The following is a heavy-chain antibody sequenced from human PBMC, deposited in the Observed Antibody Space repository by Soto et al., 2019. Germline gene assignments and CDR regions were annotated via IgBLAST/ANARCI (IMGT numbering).Heavy chain of an antibody. CDR2: ISGSGGST. J-gene: IGHJ4*02. Sequence: PGGSLRLSCAASGFTFSSYAMSWVRQAPGKGLEWVSAISGSGGSTYYADSVKGRFTISRDNSKNTLYLQMNSLRAEDTAVYYCAKDATPMTTVTTFLAYLAEYYFDYWGQGTLVTVSS. V-gene: IGHV3-23*01. CDR3: AKDATPMTTVTTFLAYLAEYYFDY. D-gene: IGHD4-17*01. CDR1: GFTFSSYA.